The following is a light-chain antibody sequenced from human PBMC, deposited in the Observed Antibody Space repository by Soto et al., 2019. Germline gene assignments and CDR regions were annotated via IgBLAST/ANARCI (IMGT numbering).Light chain of an antibody. J-gene: IGLJ1*01. CDR2: EVT. V-gene: IGLV2-14*01. Sequence: QSVLTQPASVSGSPGQSITISCTGTSSDVGGYDFVSWYQHHPGKAPKLLIFEVTNRPSGVSHRFSGSKSGNTASLTISGLQVEDEADYYCTSYTSRSTYVFGTGTQGTVL. CDR1: SSDVGGYDF. CDR3: TSYTSRSTYV.